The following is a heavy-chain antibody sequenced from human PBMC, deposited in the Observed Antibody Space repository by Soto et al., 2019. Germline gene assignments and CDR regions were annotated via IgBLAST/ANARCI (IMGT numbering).Heavy chain of an antibody. CDR1: GFTFSSYA. Sequence: EVQLLESGGGLVQPGGSLRLSCAASGFTFSSYAMSWVRQAPGKGLEWVSAISGSGGSTNYADAVKGRFTISRDNSKNTLYLQMNSLRAEDTAVYYCAKDAYITMVRGVIPKWFDPWGQGTLVTVSS. CDR3: AKDAYITMVRGVIPKWFDP. CDR2: ISGSGGST. D-gene: IGHD3-10*01. J-gene: IGHJ5*02. V-gene: IGHV3-23*01.